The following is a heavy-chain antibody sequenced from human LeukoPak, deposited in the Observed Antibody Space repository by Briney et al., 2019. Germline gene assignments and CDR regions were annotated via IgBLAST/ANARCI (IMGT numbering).Heavy chain of an antibody. CDR3: ARDSRYSSSWPIDY. CDR2: ISAYNGNT. D-gene: IGHD6-13*01. V-gene: IGHV1-18*01. J-gene: IGHJ4*02. CDR1: GYTFTSYG. Sequence: ASVKVSCKASGYTFTSYGISWVRQAPGQGLEWMGWISAYNGNTNYAQKLQGRVTMTTDTSTSTAYMELRSLRPDDTAVYYCARDSRYSSSWPIDYWGQGTLVTVSS.